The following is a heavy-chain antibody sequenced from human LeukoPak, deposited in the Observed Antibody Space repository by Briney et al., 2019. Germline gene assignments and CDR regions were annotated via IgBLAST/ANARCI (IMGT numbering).Heavy chain of an antibody. Sequence: SETLSLTCTVSGYSISSGYYWGWIRQPPGKGLEWIGEINHSGSTNYNPSLKSRVTISVDTSKNQFSLKLSSVTAADTAVYYCARVQYYGRSVYWGQGTLVTVSS. CDR2: INHSGST. CDR3: ARVQYYGRSVY. CDR1: GYSISSGYY. V-gene: IGHV4-38-2*02. D-gene: IGHD3-10*01. J-gene: IGHJ4*02.